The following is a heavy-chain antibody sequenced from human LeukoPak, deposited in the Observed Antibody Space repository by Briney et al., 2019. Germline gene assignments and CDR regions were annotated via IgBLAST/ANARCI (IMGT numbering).Heavy chain of an antibody. Sequence: PGGSLRLSCAASGFTFSTYDMHWVRQAPGKGLEWVALIRYDGSNKFYADSVKGRFIISRDTSKNTLYLQMNSLRAEDTAVYYCARDRWYYYDSSDYYHDAFDIWGQGTMVTVSS. V-gene: IGHV3-30*02. CDR2: IRYDGSNK. CDR3: ARDRWYYYDSSDYYHDAFDI. D-gene: IGHD3-22*01. CDR1: GFTFSTYD. J-gene: IGHJ3*02.